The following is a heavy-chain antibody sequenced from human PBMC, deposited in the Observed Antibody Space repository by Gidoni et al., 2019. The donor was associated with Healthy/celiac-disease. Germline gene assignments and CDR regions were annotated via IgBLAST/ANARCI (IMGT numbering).Heavy chain of an antibody. Sequence: QVQLVESGGGVVQPGRSLRLSCAASGFTFSSYGMHWVRQAPGKGLEWVAVISYDGSNKYYADSVKGRFTISRDNSKNTLYLQMNSLRAEDTAVYYCAKAFVVVIATNYFDYWGQGTLVTVSS. V-gene: IGHV3-30*18. J-gene: IGHJ4*02. CDR2: ISYDGSNK. D-gene: IGHD2-21*01. CDR1: GFTFSSYG. CDR3: AKAFVVVIATNYFDY.